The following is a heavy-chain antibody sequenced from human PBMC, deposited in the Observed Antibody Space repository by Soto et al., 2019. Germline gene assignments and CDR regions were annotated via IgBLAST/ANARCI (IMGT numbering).Heavy chain of an antibody. CDR3: ARHLPVAGIMLAQLNWFDP. V-gene: IGHV4-39*01. J-gene: IGHJ5*02. CDR1: GGSISSSSYY. D-gene: IGHD6-19*01. Sequence: SETLSLTCTVSGGSISSSSYYWGWIRQPPGKGLEWIGSIYYSGSTYYNPSLKSRVTISVDTSKNQFSLKLSSVTAADTAVYYCARHLPVAGIMLAQLNWFDPWGQGTLVPVSS. CDR2: IYYSGST.